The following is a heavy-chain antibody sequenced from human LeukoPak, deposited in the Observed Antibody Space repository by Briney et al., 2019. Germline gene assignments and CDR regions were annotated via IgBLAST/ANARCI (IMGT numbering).Heavy chain of an antibody. CDR2: ITSNSNYI. D-gene: IGHD3-10*01. J-gene: IGHJ4*02. CDR1: GFTFSSYS. CDR3: AKDWGYRFASGSSYLDY. Sequence: GGSLRLSCAASGFTFSSYSMNSVRQAPGKGLEWVSCITSNSNYIYDADSVKGRFTISRDNSKNTLYLQLTFLRAEDTAAYYCAKDWGYRFASGSSYLDYWGQGTPVTVSS. V-gene: IGHV3-21*01.